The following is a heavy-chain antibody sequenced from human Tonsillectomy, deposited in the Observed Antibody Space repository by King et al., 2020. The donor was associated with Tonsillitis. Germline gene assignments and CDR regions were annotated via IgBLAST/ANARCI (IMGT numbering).Heavy chain of an antibody. J-gene: IGHJ6*02. Sequence: VQLVESGAEVKKPGASVKVSCKASGYTFTGYYMHWVRQAPGQGLEWMGWINPNSGGTNYAQKFQDRVTMTRDTSISTAYMDLRRLRSDDTAVYYCARGTTVTTLLYYYGIDVWGQGTTVTVSS. CDR1: GYTFTGYY. CDR3: ARGTTVTTLLYYYGIDV. D-gene: IGHD4-17*01. V-gene: IGHV1-2*02. CDR2: INPNSGGT.